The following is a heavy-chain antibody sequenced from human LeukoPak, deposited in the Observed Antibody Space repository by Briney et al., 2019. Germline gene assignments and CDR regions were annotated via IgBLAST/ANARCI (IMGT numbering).Heavy chain of an antibody. J-gene: IGHJ4*02. CDR3: ATSYCGGDCYSRTGDY. CDR1: GGSFSGYY. D-gene: IGHD2-21*02. V-gene: IGHV4-34*01. Sequence: SETLSLTCAVYGGSFSGYYWSWIRQPPRKGLEWIGEINHSGSTNYNPSLKSRVTISVDTSKIQFSLKLSSVTAADTAVYYCATSYCGGDCYSRTGDYWGQGTVVSVSS. CDR2: INHSGST.